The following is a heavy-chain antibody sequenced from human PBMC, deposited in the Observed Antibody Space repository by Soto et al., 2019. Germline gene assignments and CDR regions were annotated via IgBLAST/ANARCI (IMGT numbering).Heavy chain of an antibody. CDR3: ARLRRVGATTNWFDP. V-gene: IGHV5-51*01. CDR2: IYPGDSDT. CDR1: GYRFNVYW. D-gene: IGHD1-26*01. Sequence: PGESLKISCKASGYRFNVYWIGWVRQMPGKGLEWMGIIYPGDSDTRYSPSFQGQVTISADKSISTAYLQWSSLKASDTAMYYCARLRRVGATTNWFDPWGQGTLVTVSS. J-gene: IGHJ5*02.